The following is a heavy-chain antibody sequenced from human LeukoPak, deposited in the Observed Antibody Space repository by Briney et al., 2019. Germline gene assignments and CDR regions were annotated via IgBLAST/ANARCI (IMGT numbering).Heavy chain of an antibody. Sequence: SETLSLTCTVSGGSISSGSFYWGWIRPPPEKGLEWIGSIYYSGSTYYNPSLKSRVTISVDTSKNQFSLKLSSVTAADTAVYYCARLPGSSVLPYYLDFWGQGTLVTVSS. CDR1: GGSISSGSFY. CDR3: ARLPGSSVLPYYLDF. V-gene: IGHV4-39*07. D-gene: IGHD6-6*01. CDR2: IYYSGST. J-gene: IGHJ4*02.